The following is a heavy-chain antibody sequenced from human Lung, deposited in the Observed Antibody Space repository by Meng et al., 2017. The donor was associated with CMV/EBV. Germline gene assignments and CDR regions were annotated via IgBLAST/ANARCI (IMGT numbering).Heavy chain of an antibody. J-gene: IGHJ4*02. D-gene: IGHD3-3*01. V-gene: IGHV3-21*01. CDR3: ARSRGVRFLETY. CDR1: GFTFSSYS. CDR2: ISSSSSYI. Sequence: GGSLRLSCAASGFTFSSYSMNWVRQAPGKGLEWVSSISSSSSYIYYADSVKGRFTISRDNAKNSLYLQMNSLRAEDTAVYYCARSRGVRFLETYWGQGTLVTVSS.